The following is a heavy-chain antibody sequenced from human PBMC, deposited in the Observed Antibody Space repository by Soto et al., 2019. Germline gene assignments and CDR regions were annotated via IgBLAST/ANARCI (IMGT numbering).Heavy chain of an antibody. J-gene: IGHJ4*02. D-gene: IGHD1-26*01. Sequence: GGSLRLSCAASGFTFSSYGMHWVRQAPGKGLEWVAVISYDGSNKYYADSVKGRFTISRDNSKNTLYLQMNSLRAEDKAVYYCEKDIPVGATGIDYWGQGTLVTVSS. CDR1: GFTFSSYG. CDR2: ISYDGSNK. V-gene: IGHV3-30*18. CDR3: EKDIPVGATGIDY.